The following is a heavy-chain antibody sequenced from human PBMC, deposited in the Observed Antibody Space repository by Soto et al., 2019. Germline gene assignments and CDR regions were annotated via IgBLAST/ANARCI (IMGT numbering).Heavy chain of an antibody. V-gene: IGHV4-59*01. CDR3: ARTRAYYYDSSGYYINWFDP. J-gene: IGHJ5*02. D-gene: IGHD3-22*01. Sequence: SETLSLTCTVSGGSISSYYWSWIRQPPGKGLEWIGYIYYSGSTNYNPSLKSRVTISVDTSKNQFSLKLSSVTAADTAVYYCARTRAYYYDSSGYYINWFDPWGQGTLVTVSS. CDR2: IYYSGST. CDR1: GGSISSYY.